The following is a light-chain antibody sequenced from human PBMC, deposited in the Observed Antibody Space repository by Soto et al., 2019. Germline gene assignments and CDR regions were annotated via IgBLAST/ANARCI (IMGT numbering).Light chain of an antibody. J-gene: IGLJ1*01. CDR2: DVS. CDR3: SSFTPSSTFV. Sequence: QSALAQPASVSGSPGQSITISCTGTSSDVGRYNYVSWFQQHPGKAPKLLIYDVSNWPSGVSDRFSGSKSGNTASLTISGLQAEDEADYYCSSFTPSSTFVFGTGTKLTVL. CDR1: SSDVGRYNY. V-gene: IGLV2-14*01.